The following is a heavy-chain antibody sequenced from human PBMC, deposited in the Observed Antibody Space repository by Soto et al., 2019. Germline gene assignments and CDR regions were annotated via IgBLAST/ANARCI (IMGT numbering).Heavy chain of an antibody. CDR2: IDPRDSYT. J-gene: IGHJ6*02. Sequence: PGESLKISCRGSGYSFTSYSISWVRQMPGKGLEWMGRIDPRDSYTNYSPSFQGHVTISTDKSISTAYLQWSSLKASDTALYYCARTPCSGGSCHEGMDVWAQGTTV. CDR1: GYSFTSYS. D-gene: IGHD2-15*01. V-gene: IGHV5-10-1*01. CDR3: ARTPCSGGSCHEGMDV.